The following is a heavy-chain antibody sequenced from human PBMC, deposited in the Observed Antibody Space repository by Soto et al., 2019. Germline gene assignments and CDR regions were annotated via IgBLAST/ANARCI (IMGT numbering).Heavy chain of an antibody. V-gene: IGHV3-21*01. J-gene: IGHJ3*02. CDR3: ARDLKESTMIVVVTEDAFDI. D-gene: IGHD3-22*01. CDR2: ISSSSSYI. CDR1: GFTFSSYS. Sequence: GGSLRLSCAASGFTFSSYSMNWVRQAPGKGLEWVSSISSSSSYIYYADSVKGRFTISRDNAKNSLYLQMNSLRAEDTAVYYCARDLKESTMIVVVTEDAFDIWGQGTMVTVSS.